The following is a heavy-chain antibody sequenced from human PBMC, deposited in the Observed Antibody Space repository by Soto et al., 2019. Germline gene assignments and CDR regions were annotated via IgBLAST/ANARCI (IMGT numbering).Heavy chain of an antibody. D-gene: IGHD2-21*01. CDR2: INPSGGST. Sequence: ASVQGSCKASGYTFTSYYMHWVRQEHGQGLEWMGIINPSGGSTSYAQKFQGRVTMTRDTSTSTVYMELSSLRSEDTAVYYCARGWNIVVPYGMDVWGQGTTVTVSS. CDR1: GYTFTSYY. CDR3: ARGWNIVVPYGMDV. J-gene: IGHJ6*02. V-gene: IGHV1-46*01.